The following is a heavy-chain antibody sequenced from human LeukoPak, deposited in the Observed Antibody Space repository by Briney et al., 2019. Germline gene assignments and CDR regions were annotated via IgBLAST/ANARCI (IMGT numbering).Heavy chain of an antibody. CDR1: GGSMSSYY. J-gene: IGHJ4*02. V-gene: IGHV4-4*07. CDR2: IYSSGST. D-gene: IGHD6-13*01. CDR3: ARIEGSSYRSFDY. Sequence: PSETLSLTCTVSGGSMSSYYWSWVRQPAGKRLEWIGRIYSSGSTNYSPSLKSGVTISVDTSKNQFSLKLSSVTAADTAVYYCARIEGSSYRSFDYWGQGTLVTVSS.